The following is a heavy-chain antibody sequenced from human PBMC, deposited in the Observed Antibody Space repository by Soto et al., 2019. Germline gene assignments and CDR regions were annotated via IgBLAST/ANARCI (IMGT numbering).Heavy chain of an antibody. J-gene: IGHJ4*02. CDR3: ANRPLTAAGFDY. CDR1: GFTFSNYA. V-gene: IGHV3-23*01. CDR2: ITGRGAGT. D-gene: IGHD6-13*01. Sequence: EVQLLESGGGLVQPGGSLRLSCAASGFTFSNYAMTWVRQAPGKGLEWVSVITGRGAGTYFVDSVKGRFTISRDNSNNAVYLQINSLRAEDTAVYYCANRPLTAAGFDYWGQGTLVTVSS.